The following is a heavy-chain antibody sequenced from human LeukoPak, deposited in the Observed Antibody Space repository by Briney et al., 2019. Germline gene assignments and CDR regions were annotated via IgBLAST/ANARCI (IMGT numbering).Heavy chain of an antibody. CDR2: ISYEGSQK. CDR1: GFTFSNYG. D-gene: IGHD1-7*01. V-gene: IGHV3-30*03. J-gene: IGHJ4*02. Sequence: PGKSLRLSCVGSGFTFSNYGIHWVRQAPGKGLEWVAVISYEGSQKFYADSVKGRFTISRDNSKNTLWLQMNGLGLEDTAIYYCATDALSWELPEEGPLGNWGQGTSVTVSS. CDR3: ATDALSWELPEEGPLGN.